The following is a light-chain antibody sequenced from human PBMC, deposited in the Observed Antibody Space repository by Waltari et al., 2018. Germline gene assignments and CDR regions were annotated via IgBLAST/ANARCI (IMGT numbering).Light chain of an antibody. CDR2: SNN. V-gene: IGLV1-44*01. CDR1: SSNIGSNA. Sequence: QSVLTQPPSASGTPGQRVTISCSGSSSNIGSNAVTWYQPLPGTAPNLLFCSNNQRPSGVPDRFSGSKSGTSASLASSGLQSEDEADYYCAAWDDSLNGPVFGTGTKVTVL. CDR3: AAWDDSLNGPV. J-gene: IGLJ1*01.